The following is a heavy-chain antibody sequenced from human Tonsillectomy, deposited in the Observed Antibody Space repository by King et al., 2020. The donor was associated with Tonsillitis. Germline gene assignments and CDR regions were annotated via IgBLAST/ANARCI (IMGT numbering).Heavy chain of an antibody. CDR3: ASGSGWVFDY. Sequence: EVQLVESGGGLVQPGGSLRLSCAASGFTFSSFWMSWVRQAPGKGLEWVAIIKQDGSEKLYVDSVKGRFTISRDNAKNSLYLQMNSLRAEDTAVYYGASGSGWVFDYWGQGTLVTVSS. CDR1: GFTFSSFW. V-gene: IGHV3-7*01. J-gene: IGHJ4*02. CDR2: IKQDGSEK. D-gene: IGHD6-25*01.